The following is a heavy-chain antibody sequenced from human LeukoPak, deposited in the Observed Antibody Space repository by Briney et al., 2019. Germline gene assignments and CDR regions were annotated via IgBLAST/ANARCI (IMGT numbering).Heavy chain of an antibody. J-gene: IGHJ4*02. CDR1: GFTLRSCG. D-gene: IGHD2-2*01. Sequence: GGSLRLSCAASGFTLRSCGMSWVRQTPGKGLEWVSFISDSGSTHYSDSVKGRFTMSRATSQNKLYLQMNRLRDDDTAAYYCAKGRGSTSIYEYWGQGTLVTVSS. CDR3: AKGRGSTSIYEY. V-gene: IGHV3-23*01. CDR2: ISDSGST.